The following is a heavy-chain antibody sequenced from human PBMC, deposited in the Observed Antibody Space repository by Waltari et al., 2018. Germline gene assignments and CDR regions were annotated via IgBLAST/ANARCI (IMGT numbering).Heavy chain of an antibody. D-gene: IGHD1-26*01. Sequence: QVHLVQSGAEVKKPGSSVKVSCTASGGTVGSYSVAWVRQAAGQGLEWLGGIIPIFGTPKYAQNFQGRVTLTADAATTTAYLELSGLTSEDTAIYYCARRNLGFAFDVWGQGTLVIVSS. CDR2: IIPIFGTP. J-gene: IGHJ3*01. V-gene: IGHV1-69*12. CDR3: ARRNLGFAFDV. CDR1: GGTVGSYS.